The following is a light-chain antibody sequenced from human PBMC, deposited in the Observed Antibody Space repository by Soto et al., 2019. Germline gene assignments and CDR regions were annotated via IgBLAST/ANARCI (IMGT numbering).Light chain of an antibody. J-gene: IGKJ1*01. CDR2: GAS. Sequence: EVVLTQSPGTLSLSPGERATLSCRASQSVSSSDLVWYQQKPGQAPRLLIYGASSRATGIQDRFSGSGSGTDFTLTISRLEPEDFAVYYCQQFGSSVRTFGQGTEVEVK. V-gene: IGKV3-20*01. CDR3: QQFGSSVRT. CDR1: QSVSSSD.